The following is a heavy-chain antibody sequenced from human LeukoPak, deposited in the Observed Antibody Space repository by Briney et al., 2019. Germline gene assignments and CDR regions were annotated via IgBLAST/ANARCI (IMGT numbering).Heavy chain of an antibody. CDR3: ARDGTSITIFGVVYTPWFDP. CDR2: IYTSGST. V-gene: IGHV4-4*07. J-gene: IGHJ5*02. CDR1: GGSISSYY. Sequence: SETLSLTCTVSGGSISSYYWSWIRQPAGKGLEWIGRIYTSGSTNYNPSLKSRVTMSVDTSKNQFSLKLSPVTAADTAVYYCARDGTSITIFGVVYTPWFDPWGQGTLVTVSS. D-gene: IGHD3-3*01.